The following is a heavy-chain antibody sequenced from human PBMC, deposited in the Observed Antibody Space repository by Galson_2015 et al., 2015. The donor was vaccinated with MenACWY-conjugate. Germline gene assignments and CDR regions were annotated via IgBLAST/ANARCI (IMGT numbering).Heavy chain of an antibody. Sequence: SLRLSCAASGLTVSSNYMSWVRQAPGKGLEWVSIIYSGGNTYYADSVKGRFTISRDNSKNTLYLQMNSLRAEDTAVYCCARDRRFSSRGVVTSSRMDVWGQGTTVTVSS. J-gene: IGHJ6*02. CDR3: ARDRRFSSRGVVTSSRMDV. CDR1: GLTVSSNY. V-gene: IGHV3-53*01. CDR2: IYSGGNT. D-gene: IGHD3-10*01.